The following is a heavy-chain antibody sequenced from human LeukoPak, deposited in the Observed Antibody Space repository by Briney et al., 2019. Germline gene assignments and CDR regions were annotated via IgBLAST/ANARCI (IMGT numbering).Heavy chain of an antibody. Sequence: PSQTLSLTCTVSGGSITSGSYYWSWVRQPAGKGLEWIGRIYSTGSTYYNPSLKSRVTISLDTSKNQFSLKLSSVTAADTAVYYCARDHTAMAFDYWAQGTLVTISS. CDR3: ARDHTAMAFDY. V-gene: IGHV4-61*02. CDR1: GGSITSGSYY. J-gene: IGHJ4*02. D-gene: IGHD5-18*01. CDR2: IYSTGST.